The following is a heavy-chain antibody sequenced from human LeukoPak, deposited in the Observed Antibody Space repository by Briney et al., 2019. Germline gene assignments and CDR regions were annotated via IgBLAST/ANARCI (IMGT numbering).Heavy chain of an antibody. D-gene: IGHD3-22*01. J-gene: IGHJ4*02. CDR3: ARVYYDSSGYDFDY. CDR2: IYYSGST. CDR1: GVSISSYY. V-gene: IGHV4-39*01. Sequence: SSETLSLTCTVSGVSISSYYWSWIRQPPGKGLEWIGSIYYSGSTYYNPSLKSRVTISVDTSKNQFSLKLSSVTAADTAVYYCARVYYDSSGYDFDYWGQGTLVTVSS.